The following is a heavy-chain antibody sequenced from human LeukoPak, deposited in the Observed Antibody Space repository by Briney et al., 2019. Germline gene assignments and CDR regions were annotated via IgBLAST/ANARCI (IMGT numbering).Heavy chain of an antibody. CDR2: ISGSGGST. V-gene: IGHV3-23*01. D-gene: IGHD3-10*01. J-gene: IGHJ6*04. Sequence: GGSLRLSCAASGFTFSSYAMSWVRQAPGKGLEWVSAISGSGGSTYYADSVKGRFTISRDNSKNTLYLQMNSLRAEDTAVYYRAAQIRITMVRGVTGMDVWGKETTVTVSS. CDR1: GFTFSSYA. CDR3: AAQIRITMVRGVTGMDV.